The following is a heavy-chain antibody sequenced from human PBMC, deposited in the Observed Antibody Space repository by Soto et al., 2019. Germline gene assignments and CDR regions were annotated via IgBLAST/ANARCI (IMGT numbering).Heavy chain of an antibody. V-gene: IGHV1-3*01. Sequence: ASVKVSCKASGYTFTSYAMHWVRQAPGQRLEWMEWINAGNGNTKYSQKFQGRVTITRDTSASTAYMELSSLRSEDTAVYYCARDPNSSGWYPGEYFQHWGQGTLVTVSS. CDR3: ARDPNSSGWYPGEYFQH. J-gene: IGHJ1*01. CDR2: INAGNGNT. CDR1: GYTFTSYA. D-gene: IGHD6-19*01.